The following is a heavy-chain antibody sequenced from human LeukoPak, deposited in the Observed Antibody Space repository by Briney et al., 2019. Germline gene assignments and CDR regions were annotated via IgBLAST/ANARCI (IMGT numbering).Heavy chain of an antibody. CDR3: AREASPSGWPQYYFDY. CDR2: INPNSGGT. Sequence: ASVKVSCKASGYTFTGYYMHWVRQAPGQGLEWMGWINPNSGGTNYAQKFQGRVTMTRDTSISTAYMELSRLRSDDTAVYYCAREASPSGWPQYYFDYWGQGTLVTVSS. CDR1: GYTFTGYY. V-gene: IGHV1-2*02. J-gene: IGHJ4*02. D-gene: IGHD6-19*01.